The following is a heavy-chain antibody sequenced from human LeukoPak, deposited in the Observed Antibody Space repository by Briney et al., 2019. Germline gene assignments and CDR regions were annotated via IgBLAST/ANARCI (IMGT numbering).Heavy chain of an antibody. CDR1: GFTFSNYW. V-gene: IGHV3-7*01. CDR2: INQDGSEK. J-gene: IGHJ4*02. Sequence: GGSLRLPCAASGFTFSNYWMSWVRQAPGKGLEWVANINQDGSEKYYVNSVKGRFTISRDNAKNSLYLQMNSLRAEDTAIYYCAREDDWNYEDYWGQGTLVTVSS. CDR3: AREDDWNYEDY. D-gene: IGHD1-7*01.